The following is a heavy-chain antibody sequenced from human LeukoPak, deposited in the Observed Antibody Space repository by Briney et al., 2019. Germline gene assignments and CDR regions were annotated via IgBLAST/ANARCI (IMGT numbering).Heavy chain of an antibody. CDR1: GYTFTSHG. CDR2: ISAYNGNT. Sequence: GASVKVSCKASGYTFTSHGISWVRQAPGQGLEWMGWISAYNGNTNYAQKLQGRVTMTTDTSTSTAYMELRSLRSDDTAVYYCARDPLRYGSSYYFDYWGQGTLVTVSS. J-gene: IGHJ4*02. V-gene: IGHV1-18*01. CDR3: ARDPLRYGSSYYFDY. D-gene: IGHD1-26*01.